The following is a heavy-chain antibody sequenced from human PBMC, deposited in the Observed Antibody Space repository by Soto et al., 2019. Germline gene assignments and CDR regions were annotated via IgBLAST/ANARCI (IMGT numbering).Heavy chain of an antibody. CDR2: INHSGST. CDR1: GGSFSGYY. V-gene: IGHV4-34*01. Sequence: TLSPTCAVYGGSFSGYYWSWVRVPPLTGLEWIGEINHSGSTNYNPSLKSRVTISVDTSKNQFSLELSSVTAADTAVYYRARFQHLDFWRYYYGMDVWGQGTTLTVS. CDR3: ARFQHLDFWRYYYGMDV. D-gene: IGHD3-3*01. J-gene: IGHJ6*02.